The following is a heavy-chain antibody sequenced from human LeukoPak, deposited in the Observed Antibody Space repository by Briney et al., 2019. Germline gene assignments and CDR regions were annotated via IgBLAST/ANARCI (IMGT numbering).Heavy chain of an antibody. CDR3: GRSGRYRPSDL. CDR2: PRNKANSYTT. Sequence: GGCLRLSCAASEFILNDHYIDWVRHAPWKGREWVGRPRNKANSYTTAYAASVKGRFTISRDDPKNLLYLQMNSLKSEDTAVYYCGRSGRYRPSDLWGQGTLVTVSS. CDR1: EFILNDHY. J-gene: IGHJ5*02. V-gene: IGHV3-72*01. D-gene: IGHD1-26*01.